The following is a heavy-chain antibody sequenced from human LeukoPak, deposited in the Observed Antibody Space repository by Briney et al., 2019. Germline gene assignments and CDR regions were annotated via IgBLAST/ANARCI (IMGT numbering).Heavy chain of an antibody. J-gene: IGHJ4*02. Sequence: GGSLRLSCAASGFTFSSYAMSWVRQAPGKGLEWVAVISYDGSNKYYADSVKGRFTISRDNSKNTLYLQMNSLRAEDTAVYYCARDPPDSLVVINYFDYWGQGTLVTVSS. CDR1: GFTFSSYA. CDR2: ISYDGSNK. D-gene: IGHD3-22*01. CDR3: ARDPPDSLVVINYFDY. V-gene: IGHV3-30-3*01.